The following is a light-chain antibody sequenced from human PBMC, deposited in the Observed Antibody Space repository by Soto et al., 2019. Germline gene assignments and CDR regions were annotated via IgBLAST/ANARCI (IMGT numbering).Light chain of an antibody. CDR1: QSISSY. V-gene: IGKV1-39*01. Sequence: DIQMTQSPSSLSSSVGDRVTITFLSSQSISSYLNWYQQKPGKAPKLLIYAASSLQSGVPSRFSGSGSGTDFTLTISSLQPEDFATYYCQQSYSTPGTFGPGTKVDI. J-gene: IGKJ3*01. CDR2: AAS. CDR3: QQSYSTPGT.